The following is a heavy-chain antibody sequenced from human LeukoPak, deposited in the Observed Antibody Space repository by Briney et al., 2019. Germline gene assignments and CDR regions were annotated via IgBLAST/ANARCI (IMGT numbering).Heavy chain of an antibody. Sequence: ASVKVSCKASGYTFTSYYMHWVRQAPGQGLEWMGIVNPSGGSTSYAQKFQGRVTMTRDTSTSTVYMELSSLRSEDTAVYYCARSSAIRGRGPGVFDYWGQGTLVTVSS. CDR3: ARSSAIRGRGPGVFDY. CDR1: GYTFTSYY. V-gene: IGHV1-46*01. J-gene: IGHJ4*02. CDR2: VNPSGGST. D-gene: IGHD3-10*01.